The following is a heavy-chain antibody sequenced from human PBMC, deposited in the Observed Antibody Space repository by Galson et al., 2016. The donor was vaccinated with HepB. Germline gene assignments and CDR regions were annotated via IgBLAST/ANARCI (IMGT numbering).Heavy chain of an antibody. CDR2: IYLRDSET. V-gene: IGHV5-51*01. J-gene: IGHJ4*02. CDR1: GQSFSSHW. CDR3: ASTRDGWFGWVY. Sequence: QSGAEVKKPGEPLTISCAGSGQSFSSHWVGWVRQMPGKGLEWMGIIYLRDSETKYRPSFPGQVIISADKSINTAYLQWNSLKASDTATYYCASTRDGWFGWVYWGQGTLVTVSS. D-gene: IGHD5-24*01.